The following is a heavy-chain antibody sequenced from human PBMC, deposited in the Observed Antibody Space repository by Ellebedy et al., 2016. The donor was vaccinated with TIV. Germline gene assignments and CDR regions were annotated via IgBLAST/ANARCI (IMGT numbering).Heavy chain of an antibody. CDR1: GYTFTGYY. CDR3: ARVLRGSSGMDV. V-gene: IGHV1-2*02. J-gene: IGHJ6*02. D-gene: IGHD2-8*01. Sequence: ASVKVSCKASGYTFTGYYMHWVRQAPGQGLEWMGWINPDSGVTNFAQSFQGRVSMTRDASINTAYMQLSRVQSDDTAVYYCARVLRGSSGMDVWGQGTTVIVS. CDR2: INPDSGVT.